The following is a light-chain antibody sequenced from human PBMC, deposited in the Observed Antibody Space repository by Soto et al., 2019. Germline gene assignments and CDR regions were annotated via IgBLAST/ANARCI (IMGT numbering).Light chain of an antibody. Sequence: EIVMTQSPATLSVSPGERATLSCRASQSVSSNLAWYQQKPGQAPRLLIYGASTRATGIPARFSGSGSGTEFTLTISSLQSADFSVYYCQQYNNWPITFGGWTKVDI. J-gene: IGKJ4*01. CDR1: QSVSSN. CDR2: GAS. V-gene: IGKV3-15*01. CDR3: QQYNNWPIT.